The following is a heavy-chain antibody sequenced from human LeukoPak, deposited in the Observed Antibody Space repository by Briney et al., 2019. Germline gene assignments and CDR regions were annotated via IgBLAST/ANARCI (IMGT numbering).Heavy chain of an antibody. V-gene: IGHV3-74*01. D-gene: IGHD3-9*01. J-gene: IGHJ5*01. CDR1: GFTFSNYW. Sequence: GGSLRLSCAASGFTFSNYWMHWVRQAPGKGLVWVSRIKGDGSHTIYADSVEGRFTISRDNAKNTLYLQMKSLRAEDTAVYYCVRDWDHFDFDSWGLGTLVTVSS. CDR2: IKGDGSHT. CDR3: VRDWDHFDFDS.